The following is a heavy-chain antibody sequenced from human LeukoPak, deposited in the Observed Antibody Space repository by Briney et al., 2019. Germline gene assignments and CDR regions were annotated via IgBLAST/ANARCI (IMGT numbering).Heavy chain of an antibody. CDR1: GFTFSSYG. CDR2: IWSDGSNE. J-gene: IGHJ4*02. Sequence: PGRSLRLSCAASGFTFSSYGMHWVRQTPGKGLEWVAVIWSDGSNEYYADSVKGRFTISRDNSKNTLYLQMNSLRAEDTAVYYCARGEVYSNHYWGQGTLVTVSS. D-gene: IGHD4-11*01. V-gene: IGHV3-33*01. CDR3: ARGEVYSNHY.